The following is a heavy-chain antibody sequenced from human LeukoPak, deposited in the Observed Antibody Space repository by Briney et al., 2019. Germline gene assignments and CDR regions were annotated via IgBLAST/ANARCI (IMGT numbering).Heavy chain of an antibody. CDR1: GFTFSSYA. CDR2: ISYDGSNK. CDR3: ARGGSSFAPQDV. D-gene: IGHD6-6*01. J-gene: IGHJ6*04. Sequence: GGSLRLSCAASGFTFSSYAMHWVREAPGKGLEWGAVISYDGSNKYYADSVKGRFTISRDNSKNTLYLQMNSLRAEDTAVYYCARGGSSFAPQDVWGKGTTVTVSS. V-gene: IGHV3-30-3*01.